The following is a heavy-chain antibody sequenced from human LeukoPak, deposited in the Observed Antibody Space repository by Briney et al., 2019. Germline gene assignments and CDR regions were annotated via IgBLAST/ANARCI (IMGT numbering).Heavy chain of an antibody. D-gene: IGHD3-22*01. CDR3: ARSENPRGYYYDSSGFWFPFD. CDR2: ISTYNSNT. V-gene: IGHV1-18*01. Sequence: ASVKVSCKASGYTFTTYAISWVRQAPGQGLEWMGWISTYNSNTNYAQNLQNRVTMTTDESTSTAYMELSSLRSEDTAVYYCARSENPRGYYYDSSGFWFPFDWGQGTLVTVSS. CDR1: GYTFTTYA. J-gene: IGHJ4*02.